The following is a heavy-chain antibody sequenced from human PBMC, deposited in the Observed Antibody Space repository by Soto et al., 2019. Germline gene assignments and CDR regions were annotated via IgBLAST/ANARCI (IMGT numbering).Heavy chain of an antibody. J-gene: IGHJ4*02. Sequence: SETLSLTCTVSGGSVSSGSYYWSWIRQPPGKGLEWIGYIYYSGSTNYNPSLKSRVTISVDTPKNQFSLKLSSVTAADTAVYYCARAPAPYYYDSSGYEIDYWGQGTLVTVSS. V-gene: IGHV4-61*01. D-gene: IGHD3-22*01. CDR2: IYYSGST. CDR1: GGSVSSGSYY. CDR3: ARAPAPYYYDSSGYEIDY.